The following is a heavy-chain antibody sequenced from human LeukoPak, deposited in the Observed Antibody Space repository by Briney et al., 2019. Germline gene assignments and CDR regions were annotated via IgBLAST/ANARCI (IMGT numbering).Heavy chain of an antibody. D-gene: IGHD3-22*01. CDR2: ISYDGSNK. CDR3: ARGLYYYDSSGLGY. J-gene: IGHJ4*02. CDR1: GFTFSSYA. V-gene: IGHV3-30-3*01. Sequence: GSLRLSCAASGFTFSSYAMHWVRQAPGKGLEWVAVISYDGSNKYYADSVKGRFTISRDNSKNTLYLQMNSLRAEDTAVYYCARGLYYYDSSGLGYWGQGTLVTVSS.